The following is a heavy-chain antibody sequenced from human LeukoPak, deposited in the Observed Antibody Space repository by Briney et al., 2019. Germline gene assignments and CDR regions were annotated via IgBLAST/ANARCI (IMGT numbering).Heavy chain of an antibody. Sequence: SETLSLTCTVSGGSISSSSYYWGWVRQPPGKGLEWIGSLFFGGTSHYNPSLKSRATISVDTSKNQLSLKLSSVTASDTAVFYCATYSTNWYFFDYWGQGTLVTVSS. CDR3: ATYSTNWYFFDY. V-gene: IGHV4-39*01. J-gene: IGHJ4*02. CDR2: LFFGGTS. CDR1: GGSISSSSYY. D-gene: IGHD6-13*01.